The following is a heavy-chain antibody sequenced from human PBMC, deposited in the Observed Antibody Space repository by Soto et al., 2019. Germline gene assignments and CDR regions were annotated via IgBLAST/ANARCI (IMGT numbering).Heavy chain of an antibody. CDR1: GFTFSNAW. Sequence: GGSLRLSCAASGFTFSNAWMSWVRQAPGKGLEWVGRIKSKTDGGTTDYAAPVKGRFTISRDDSKNTLYLQMNSLKTEDTAVYYCTRTQDYYYYYMDVWGKGTTVTVSS. CDR3: TRTQDYYYYYMDV. V-gene: IGHV3-15*01. CDR2: IKSKTDGGTT. J-gene: IGHJ6*03.